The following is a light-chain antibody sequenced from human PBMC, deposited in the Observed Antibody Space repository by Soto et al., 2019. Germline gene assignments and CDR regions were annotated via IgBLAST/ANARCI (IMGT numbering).Light chain of an antibody. CDR3: HQYNTGLRT. V-gene: IGKV3-15*01. CDR2: GAS. Sequence: TVMTQSPATLSMSPGDRAALSCRASLNVATNMAWDQQKPGQAPRLLIYGASIRATGVPARFTGSGSGTEFTLTINNLQSEDFAVYYCHQYNTGLRTFGRVTRVEV. CDR1: LNVATN. J-gene: IGKJ1*01.